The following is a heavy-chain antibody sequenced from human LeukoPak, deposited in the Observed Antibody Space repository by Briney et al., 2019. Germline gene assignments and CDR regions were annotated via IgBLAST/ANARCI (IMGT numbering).Heavy chain of an antibody. CDR1: GFTFSSYW. J-gene: IGHJ3*02. V-gene: IGHV3-7*03. CDR2: IKQDGSEK. CDR3: ARDRLRYFDWLLSEVDAFDI. Sequence: GGSLRLSCAASGFTFSSYWVSWVRQAPGKGLEWVANIKQDGSEKYYVDSVKGRFTISRDNAKNSLYLQMNSLRAEDTAVYYCARDRLRYFDWLLSEVDAFDIWGQGTMVTVSS. D-gene: IGHD3-9*01.